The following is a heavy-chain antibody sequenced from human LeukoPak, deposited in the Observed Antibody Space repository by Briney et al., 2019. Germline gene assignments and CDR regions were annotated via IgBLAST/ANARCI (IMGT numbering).Heavy chain of an antibody. D-gene: IGHD3-9*01. CDR1: GGSISSGDYY. CDR2: IYYSGST. J-gene: IGHJ4*02. Sequence: SQTLSLTCTVSGGSISSGDYYWRWIRQPPGKGLEWIGYIYYSGSTYYNPSLKSRVTISVDTSKNQFSLKLSSVAAADTAVYYCASAKYYDILTGPFDYWGQGTLVTVSS. CDR3: ASAKYYDILTGPFDY. V-gene: IGHV4-30-4*01.